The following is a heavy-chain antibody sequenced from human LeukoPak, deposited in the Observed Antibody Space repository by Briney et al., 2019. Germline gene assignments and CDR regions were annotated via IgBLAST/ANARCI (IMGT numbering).Heavy chain of an antibody. J-gene: IGHJ4*02. V-gene: IGHV3-72*01. Sequence: PGGSLRLSCAAPGFTFSDHYMDWVRQAPGKGLEWVGRTKNKANNYNTEYAASVKGRFIISRDDSKNSLFLQMNSLKTEDTAVYYCARVARFDSIDYWGQGTLVTVSS. CDR1: GFTFSDHY. CDR3: ARVARFDSIDY. CDR2: TKNKANNYNT. D-gene: IGHD3-9*01.